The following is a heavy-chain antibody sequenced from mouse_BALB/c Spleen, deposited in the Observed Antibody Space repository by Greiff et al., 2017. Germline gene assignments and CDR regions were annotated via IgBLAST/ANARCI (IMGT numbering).Heavy chain of an antibody. J-gene: IGHJ4*01. Sequence: EVKVVESGGGLVQPGGSRKLSCAASGFTFSSFGMHWVRQAPEKGLEWVAYISSGSSTIYYADTVKGRFTISRDNPKNTLFLQMTSLRSEDTAMYYCARGYYGYYAMDYWGQGTSVTVSS. CDR3: ARGYYGYYAMDY. D-gene: IGHD1-2*01. CDR1: GFTFSSFG. CDR2: ISSGSSTI. V-gene: IGHV5-17*02.